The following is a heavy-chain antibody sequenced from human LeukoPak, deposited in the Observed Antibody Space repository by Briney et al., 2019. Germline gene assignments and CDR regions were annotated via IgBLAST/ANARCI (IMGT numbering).Heavy chain of an antibody. D-gene: IGHD3-22*01. CDR1: GFTFSSYS. Sequence: KTGGSLRLSCAASGFTFSSYSMNWVRQAPGKGLEWVSSISSSSYIYYADSVKGRFTISRDNAKNSLYLQMNSLRAEDTAVYYCARAGGYYDSSGYYHYFDYWGQGTLVTVSS. J-gene: IGHJ4*02. CDR3: ARAGGYYDSSGYYHYFDY. V-gene: IGHV3-21*01. CDR2: ISSSSYI.